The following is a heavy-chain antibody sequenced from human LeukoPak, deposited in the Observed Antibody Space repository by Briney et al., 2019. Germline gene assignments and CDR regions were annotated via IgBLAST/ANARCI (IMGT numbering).Heavy chain of an antibody. Sequence: GGSLRLSCTASGFTFGDYAMSWVRQAPGKGLEWVSAISGSGGSTYYADSVKGRFTISRDNSKNTLYLQMNSLRAEDTAVYYCAKTNYYDSSGYFLYWGQGTLVTVSS. CDR2: ISGSGGST. CDR3: AKTNYYDSSGYFLY. J-gene: IGHJ4*02. V-gene: IGHV3-23*01. CDR1: GFTFGDYA. D-gene: IGHD3-22*01.